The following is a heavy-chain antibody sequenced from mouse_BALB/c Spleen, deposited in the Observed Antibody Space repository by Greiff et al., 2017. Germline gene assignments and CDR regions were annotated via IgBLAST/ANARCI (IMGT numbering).Heavy chain of an antibody. CDR2: ISDGGSYT. Sequence: EVQLVESGGGLVKPGGSLKLSCAASGSTFSDYYMYWVRQTPEKRLEWVATISDGGSYTYYPDSVKGRFTISRDNAKNNLYLQMSSLKSEDTAMYYCAREGDYDTFAYWGQGTLVTVSA. V-gene: IGHV5-4*02. CDR1: GSTFSDYY. CDR3: AREGDYDTFAY. J-gene: IGHJ3*01. D-gene: IGHD2-4*01.